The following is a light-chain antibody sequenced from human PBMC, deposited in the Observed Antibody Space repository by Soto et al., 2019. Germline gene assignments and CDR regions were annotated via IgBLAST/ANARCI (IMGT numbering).Light chain of an antibody. CDR3: QQYRSWPRT. Sequence: EIVLTQSPATLSVSPGERVILSCRASHSVDISLSWYQQKPCQAPRLLIYGASTRATDMPGTFSGRGSGTEFTLPITSLRPEDFGVYYCQQYRSWPRTFGQGTKVDNK. CDR2: GAS. V-gene: IGKV3-15*01. J-gene: IGKJ1*01. CDR1: HSVDIS.